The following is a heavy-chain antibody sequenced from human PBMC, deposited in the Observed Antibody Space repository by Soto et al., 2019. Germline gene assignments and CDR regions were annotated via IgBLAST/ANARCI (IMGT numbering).Heavy chain of an antibody. J-gene: IGHJ6*02. CDR1: GFSISSGGYF. D-gene: IGHD6-6*01. CDR2: IYYSGST. CDR3: AREGAAPYYYYGMDV. Sequence: PSETLSLTCTFSGFSISSGGYFWSWIRQHPGKGLEWIGFIYYSGSTYYNPSLKSRVTISVDTSKNQFSLKLSSVTAADTAVYYCAREGAAPYYYYGMDVWGQGTTVTVS. V-gene: IGHV4-31*03.